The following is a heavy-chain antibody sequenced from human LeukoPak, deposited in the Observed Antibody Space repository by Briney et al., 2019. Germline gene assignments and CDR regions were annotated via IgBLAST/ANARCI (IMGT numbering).Heavy chain of an antibody. CDR2: ISYNGDET. CDR1: GFTFSNYF. CDR3: ARSLGWGFSGSELDF. D-gene: IGHD3-22*01. Sequence: GGSLRLSCAASGFTFSNYFMHWVRQAPGKGLDYLSVISYNGDETYYAKSVKGRFTISRDNSKNTLYLQMGTLRPEDTAVYYCARSLGWGFSGSELDFWGQETLVTVSS. J-gene: IGHJ4*02. V-gene: IGHV3-64*01.